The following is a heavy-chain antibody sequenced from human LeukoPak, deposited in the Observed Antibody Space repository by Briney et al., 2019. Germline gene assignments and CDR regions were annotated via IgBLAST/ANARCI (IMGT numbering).Heavy chain of an antibody. CDR2: IRQDGSEA. V-gene: IGHV3-7*01. J-gene: IGHJ4*02. Sequence: GGSLRLSCVASGFTLSSYSMNWVRQAPGKGLEWVADIRQDGSEAYYVDSVKGRFTLSRDNAKNSLYLQMNSLRAEDTAVYYCARAHAGRDYWGQGTLVTVSS. CDR3: ARAHAGRDY. CDR1: GFTLSSYS.